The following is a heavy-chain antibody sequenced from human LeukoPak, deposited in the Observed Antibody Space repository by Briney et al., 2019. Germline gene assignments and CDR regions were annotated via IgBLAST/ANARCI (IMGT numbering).Heavy chain of an antibody. Sequence: ASVKVSGKVSGYTLTELAMHLVRQAAGKGGEGRGGFDPEDGETIYAQKLQGRVTMTTDTATRTAYMELRTLRSDDTAVYYSARDRREVAAADLFDYWGQGTLVTVSS. CDR1: GYTLTELA. J-gene: IGHJ4*02. V-gene: IGHV1-24*01. CDR3: ARDRREVAAADLFDY. CDR2: FDPEDGET. D-gene: IGHD6-13*01.